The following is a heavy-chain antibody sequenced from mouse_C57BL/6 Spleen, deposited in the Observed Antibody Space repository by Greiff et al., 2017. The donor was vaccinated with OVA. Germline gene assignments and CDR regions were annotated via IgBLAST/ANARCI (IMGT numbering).Heavy chain of an antibody. CDR1: GYTFTSYW. CDR3: ASEGNDVRFAD. V-gene: IGHV1-50*01. CDR2: IDPSDSYT. J-gene: IGHJ3*01. D-gene: IGHD2-2*01. Sequence: VKLQQPGAELVKPGASVKLSCKASGYTFTSYWMQWVKQRPGQGLEWIGEIDPSDSYTNYNPKFKGKATLTVDTSSSPSYLQLSSLTAEDSAVYYSASEGNDVRFADWGKGTRVTVAA.